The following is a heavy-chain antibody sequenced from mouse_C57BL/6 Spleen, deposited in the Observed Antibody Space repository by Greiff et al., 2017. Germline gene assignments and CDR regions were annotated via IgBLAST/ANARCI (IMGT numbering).Heavy chain of an antibody. CDR3: ARSCYSDHDGYFDV. J-gene: IGHJ1*03. CDR2: INPNSGST. CDR1: GYTFTSYW. V-gene: IGHV1-64*01. Sequence: QVQLQQPGAELVKPGASVKLSCKASGYTFTSYWMHWVKQRPGQGLEWIGVINPNSGSTNYNEKFKSKATLTVDKSSSTAYMQLSSLTSEDSAVYYCARSCYSDHDGYFDVWGTGTTVTVSS. D-gene: IGHD2-12*01.